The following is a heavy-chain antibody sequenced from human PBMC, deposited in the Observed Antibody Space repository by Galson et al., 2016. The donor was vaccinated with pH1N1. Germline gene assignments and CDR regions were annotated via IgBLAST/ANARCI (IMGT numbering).Heavy chain of an antibody. D-gene: IGHD4-17*01. V-gene: IGHV2-70*01. Sequence: PALVKPTQTLTPTCTFSGFSLSTSGMCVSWIRQPPGKALEWLALIDWDDDKYYSTSLKTRLTISKDTSKNQVVLTMTNMDPVDTPTYYCARLDYGDYSGYFEYWGQGTLVTVSS. J-gene: IGHJ4*02. CDR3: ARLDYGDYSGYFEY. CDR1: GFSLSTSGMC. CDR2: IDWDDDK.